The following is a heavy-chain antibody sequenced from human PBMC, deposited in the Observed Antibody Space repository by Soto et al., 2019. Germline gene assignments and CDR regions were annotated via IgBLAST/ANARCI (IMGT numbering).Heavy chain of an antibody. CDR2: ISYDGSNK. CDR3: AKDVDSIPTLGMDV. V-gene: IGHV3-30*18. D-gene: IGHD2-15*01. J-gene: IGHJ6*02. Sequence: QVQLVESGGGVVQPGRSLRLSCAASGFTFSSYGMHWVRQAPGKGLEWVAVISYDGSNKYYADSVKGRFTIFRDNSKNTLYLQMNSLRAEDTAVYYCAKDVDSIPTLGMDVWGQGTTVTVSS. CDR1: GFTFSSYG.